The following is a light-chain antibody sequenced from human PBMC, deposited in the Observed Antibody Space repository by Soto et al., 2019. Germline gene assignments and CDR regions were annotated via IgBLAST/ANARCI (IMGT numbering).Light chain of an antibody. CDR2: DVS. J-gene: IGLJ1*01. Sequence: QSALNQPASVSGSPGQSITISCTGTSSDVGGYNYVSWYQQHPGKAPKLMIYDVSNRPSGVSNRCSGYESGNTASLTISGLQAEDEADYYSCSYTSNSTVVFGSGTKLTVL. V-gene: IGLV2-14*01. CDR1: SSDVGGYNY. CDR3: CSYTSNSTVV.